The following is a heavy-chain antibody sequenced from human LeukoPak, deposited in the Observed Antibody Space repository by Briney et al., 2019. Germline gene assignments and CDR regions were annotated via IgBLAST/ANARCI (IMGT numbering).Heavy chain of an antibody. CDR3: ARDLAFSRLDY. CDR2: INPDGIKR. V-gene: IGHV3-7*01. Sequence: GGSLRLSCAASGLTFSSSWMDWVRQAPGKGLEWVASINPDGIKRYSADSVKGRFTISRDNARNSLYLQMDSLRVEDTAFYYCARDLAFSRLDYWGQGVLVTVSS. J-gene: IGHJ4*02. CDR1: GLTFSSSW. D-gene: IGHD2/OR15-2a*01.